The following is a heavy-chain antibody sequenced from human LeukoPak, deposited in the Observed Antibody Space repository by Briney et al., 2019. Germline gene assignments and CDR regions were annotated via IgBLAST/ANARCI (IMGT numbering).Heavy chain of an antibody. CDR2: MDPNSGNT. D-gene: IGHD6-13*01. CDR3: ASRRVGSSSPRSFDY. J-gene: IGHJ4*02. V-gene: IGHV1-8*01. Sequence: ASVKVSCKASGYTFTSYDINWVRQATGQGLEWMGWMDPNSGNTGYAQKFQGRVTMTRNTSISTAYMELSSLRSEDTAVYYCASRRVGSSSPRSFDYWGQGTLVTVSS. CDR1: GYTFTSYD.